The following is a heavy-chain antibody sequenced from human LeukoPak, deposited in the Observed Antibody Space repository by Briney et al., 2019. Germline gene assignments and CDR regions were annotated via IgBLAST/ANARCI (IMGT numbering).Heavy chain of an antibody. D-gene: IGHD6-19*01. CDR3: ARGSVAGTRGLSEFDY. V-gene: IGHV4-59*01. CDR2: IYYSGST. J-gene: IGHJ4*02. CDR1: GGSISSYY. Sequence: SETLSLTCTVSGGSISSYYWSWIRQPPGKGLEWIGYIYYSGSTNYNPSLRGRVTISVDTAKNQFSLKLSSVTAADTAVYYCARGSVAGTRGLSEFDYWGQGTLVTVSS.